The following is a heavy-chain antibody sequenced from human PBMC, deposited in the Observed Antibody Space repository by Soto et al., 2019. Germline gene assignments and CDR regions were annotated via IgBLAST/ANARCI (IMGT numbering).Heavy chain of an antibody. CDR3: ARDKAAEYYDFWSGPPGGYYMDV. V-gene: IGHV3-53*04. Sequence: PGGSLRLSCAASGFTVSSNYMSWVRQAPGKGLEWVSVIYIGGSTYYADSVKGRFTISRHNSKNTLYLQMNSLRAEDTAVYYCARDKAAEYYDFWSGPPGGYYMDVWGKGTTVTVSS. CDR2: IYIGGST. J-gene: IGHJ6*03. CDR1: GFTVSSNY. D-gene: IGHD3-3*01.